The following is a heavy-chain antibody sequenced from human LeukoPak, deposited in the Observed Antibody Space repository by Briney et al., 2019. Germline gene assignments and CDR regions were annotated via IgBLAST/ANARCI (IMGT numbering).Heavy chain of an antibody. CDR1: GGTFSSYA. V-gene: IGHV1-69*13. J-gene: IGHJ6*02. CDR2: IIPIFGTA. D-gene: IGHD6-6*01. Sequence: ASVKVSCKASGGTFSSYAISWVRQAPGRGLEWMGGIIPIFGTANYAQKFQGRVTITADESTSTAYMELSSLRSEDTAVYYCAREVKELVAYYYYGMDVWGQGTTVTVSS. CDR3: AREVKELVAYYYYGMDV.